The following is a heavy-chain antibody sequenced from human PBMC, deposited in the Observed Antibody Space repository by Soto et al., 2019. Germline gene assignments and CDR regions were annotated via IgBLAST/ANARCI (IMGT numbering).Heavy chain of an antibody. CDR3: AKGLPVRFLEWLLSPPSDDY. CDR2: ISGSGGST. V-gene: IGHV3-23*01. CDR1: GFTFSSYA. J-gene: IGHJ4*02. Sequence: PGGSLRLSCAASGFTFSSYAMSWVRQAPGKGLEWVSVISGSGGSTYYADSVKGRFTISRDNSKNTLFLQMNSLRAEDTAVYYFAKGLPVRFLEWLLSPPSDDYWGQGTLVTVSS. D-gene: IGHD3-3*01.